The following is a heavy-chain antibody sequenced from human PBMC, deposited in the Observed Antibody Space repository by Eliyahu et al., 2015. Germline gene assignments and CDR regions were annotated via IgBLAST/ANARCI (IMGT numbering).Heavy chain of an antibody. Sequence: QVRLVXSGGGVVQPGRSLRLXCSASXFPFSDSAMPWVRPAPGKGLEWVAIIWYDGSNQYYADSVKGRFTISRDNSKNTVSLQMNSLRGEDTAIYYCARDHDYSGNYLEDWGQGTLVAVSS. D-gene: IGHD4-23*01. CDR1: XFPFSDSA. CDR2: IWYDGSNQ. J-gene: IGHJ4*02. CDR3: ARDHDYSGNYLED. V-gene: IGHV3-33*08.